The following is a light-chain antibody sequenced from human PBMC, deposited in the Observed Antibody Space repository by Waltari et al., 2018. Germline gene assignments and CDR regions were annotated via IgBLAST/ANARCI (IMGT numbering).Light chain of an antibody. CDR3: QQYNSDSQN. CDR1: QSIDSW. CDR2: DAS. Sequence: DIQMTQSPSTLSASVGDRVTITCRASQSIDSWLAWYQQKPGKAPKLLIYDASSLARGVPSRFSGSGSGTEFTLTISSLQPDDFATYYCQQYNSDSQNFGQGTKVEIK. V-gene: IGKV1-5*01. J-gene: IGKJ1*01.